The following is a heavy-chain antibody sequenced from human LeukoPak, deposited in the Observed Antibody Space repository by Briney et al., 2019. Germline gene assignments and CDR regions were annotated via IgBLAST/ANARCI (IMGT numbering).Heavy chain of an antibody. Sequence: GGSMRLSCGASGFTFSRYGMHWVRQAPGKGLEWVAVIWYDGSNRQYVDSVKGRFTISRDNSKNTLYLQMNSLRAEDTAVYYCARDLWCGADCYGTFDIWGQGTMVSVSS. D-gene: IGHD2-21*02. CDR3: ARDLWCGADCYGTFDI. CDR2: IWYDGSNR. CDR1: GFTFSRYG. J-gene: IGHJ3*02. V-gene: IGHV3-33*01.